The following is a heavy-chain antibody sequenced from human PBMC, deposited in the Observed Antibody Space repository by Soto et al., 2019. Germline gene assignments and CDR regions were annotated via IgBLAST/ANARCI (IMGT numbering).Heavy chain of an antibody. V-gene: IGHV1-69*13. CDR2: IIPIFGTA. CDR1: GGTFSSYA. J-gene: IGHJ4*02. Sequence: ASVKVSCKASGGTFSSYAISGVRQAPGQGLEWMGGIIPIFGTANYAQKFQGRVTITADESTSTAYMELSSLRSEDTAVHYCARRSLVGATPGYFDYWGQGTLVTVSS. D-gene: IGHD1-26*01. CDR3: ARRSLVGATPGYFDY.